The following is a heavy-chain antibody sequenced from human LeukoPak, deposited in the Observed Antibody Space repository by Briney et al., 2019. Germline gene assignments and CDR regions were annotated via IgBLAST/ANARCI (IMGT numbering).Heavy chain of an antibody. V-gene: IGHV1-18*01. CDR1: GYXFASYG. J-gene: IGHJ4*02. CDR3: ARDHSYYDSGSYSNVDY. D-gene: IGHD3-10*01. Sequence: GASVKVSCKASGYXFASYGISWVRQAPGQGLEWMGWISAYNGNTHYAQKFQGRVTMTRDTSSTTAYMELSRLRSDDTAVYYCARDHSYYDSGSYSNVDYWGQGTLVTVSS. CDR2: ISAYNGNT.